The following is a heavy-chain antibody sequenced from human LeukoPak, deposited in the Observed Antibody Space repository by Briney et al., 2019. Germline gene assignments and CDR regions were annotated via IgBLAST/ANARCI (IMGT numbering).Heavy chain of an antibody. V-gene: IGHV4-38-2*02. J-gene: IGHJ5*02. D-gene: IGHD3-22*01. CDR2: IYHSGST. CDR1: GYSISSGYY. Sequence: SETLSLTCTVSGYSISSGYYWGWIRQPPGKGLEWIGSIYHSGSTYYNPSLKGRVTISVDTSKNQFSLKLSSVTAADTAVYYCARVDYYDSSGFPGGWFDPWGQGTLVTVSS. CDR3: ARVDYYDSSGFPGGWFDP.